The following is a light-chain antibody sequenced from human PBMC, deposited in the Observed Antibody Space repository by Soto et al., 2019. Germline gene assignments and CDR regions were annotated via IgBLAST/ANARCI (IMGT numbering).Light chain of an antibody. CDR2: KAS. CDR1: QSISSW. V-gene: IGKV1-5*03. CDR3: QQYNSYSLT. J-gene: IGKJ4*01. Sequence: DIQMTQSPSTLSASVGDRVTITCRASQSISSWLAWYQQKPGKAPKLLIYKASSLESGVPSRFSGSGSGTEFTLTISSLQPDDVATYYCQQYNSYSLTFGGGKKMEIK.